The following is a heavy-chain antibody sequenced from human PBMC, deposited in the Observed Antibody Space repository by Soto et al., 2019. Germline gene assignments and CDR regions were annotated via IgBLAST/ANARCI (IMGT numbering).Heavy chain of an antibody. CDR1: GGTFSRYT. CDR3: ARDGTLYDSSAYYYLY. CDR2: ITPMFGTP. V-gene: IGHV1-69*01. D-gene: IGHD3-22*01. J-gene: IGHJ4*02. Sequence: QVQLVRSGAEVKKPGSSVKVSCKASGGTFSRYTITWVRQAPGQGLEWMGGITPMFGTPNYVQKFQGRVTITADESTSTAYMELSSLRSEDTAMYYCARDGTLYDSSAYYYLYWGQGTLVTVSS.